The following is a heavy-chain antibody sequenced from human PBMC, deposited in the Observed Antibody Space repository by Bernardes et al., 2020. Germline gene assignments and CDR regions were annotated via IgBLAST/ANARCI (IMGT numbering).Heavy chain of an antibody. D-gene: IGHD6-13*01. CDR3: AKDEAGEGAAVVDY. J-gene: IGHJ4*02. V-gene: IGHV3-30*18. CDR1: GFTFSSYG. CDR2: ISYDGSNK. Sequence: GGSLRLSCAASGFTFSSYGMHWVRQAPGKGLEWVAVISYDGSNKYYADSVKGRFTISRDNSKNTLYLQMNSLRAEDTAVYYCAKDEAGEGAAVVDYWGQGTLVTVSS.